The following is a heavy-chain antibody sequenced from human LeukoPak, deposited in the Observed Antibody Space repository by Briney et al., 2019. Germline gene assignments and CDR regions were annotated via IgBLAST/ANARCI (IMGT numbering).Heavy chain of an antibody. V-gene: IGHV1-69*04. CDR1: GGTFSSYA. J-gene: IGHJ3*02. Sequence: GASVKVSCKASGGTFSSYAISWVRQAPGQGLEWIGRIIPILGIANYAQKFQGRVTITADKSTSTAYMELSSLRSEDTAVYYCARGDPRDAFDIWGQGTMVTVSS. CDR3: ARGDPRDAFDI. CDR2: IIPILGIA.